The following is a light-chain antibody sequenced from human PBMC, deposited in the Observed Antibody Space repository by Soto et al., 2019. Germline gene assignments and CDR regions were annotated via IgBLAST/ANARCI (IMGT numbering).Light chain of an antibody. CDR1: SSNIGSHY. CDR3: ATWDDSMSAYV. Sequence: QSVLTQPPSASGTPGQRVTISCSGSSSNIGSHYVYWYRQLPGAAPKLLIYINNQRPSGVPDRFSGSKSGTSSSLAISGLRSEDEADYYCATWDDSMSAYVFGTGNKRTVL. CDR2: INN. J-gene: IGLJ1*01. V-gene: IGLV1-47*02.